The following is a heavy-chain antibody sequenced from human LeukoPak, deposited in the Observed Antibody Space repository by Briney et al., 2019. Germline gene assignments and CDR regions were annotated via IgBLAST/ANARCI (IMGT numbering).Heavy chain of an antibody. D-gene: IGHD2-21*02. J-gene: IGHJ3*02. CDR2: ISWDGGST. Sequence: PGGSLRLSCAASGFTFDDYTMHWVRQAPGKGLEWVSLISWDGGSTYYADSVKGRFTISRDNSKNSLYLQMNSLRAEDTALYYCAKDISAVVTAISDAFDIWGQGTMVTVSS. CDR1: GFTFDDYT. CDR3: AKDISAVVTAISDAFDI. V-gene: IGHV3-43D*03.